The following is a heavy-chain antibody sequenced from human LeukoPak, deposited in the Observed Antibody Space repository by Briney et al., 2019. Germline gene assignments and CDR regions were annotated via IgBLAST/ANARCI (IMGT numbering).Heavy chain of an antibody. CDR1: GFTFSGYW. Sequence: PGGSLRLSCAASGFTFSGYWMSWVRQAPGKGLEWVANIKQDGSEKYYVDSVKGRFTISRDNAKNSLYLQMNSLRVEDMAVYYCARPAIMMATIPTGAFGIWGQGTMVTVSS. CDR3: ARPAIMMATIPTGAFGI. CDR2: IKQDGSEK. V-gene: IGHV3-7*01. D-gene: IGHD5-24*01. J-gene: IGHJ3*02.